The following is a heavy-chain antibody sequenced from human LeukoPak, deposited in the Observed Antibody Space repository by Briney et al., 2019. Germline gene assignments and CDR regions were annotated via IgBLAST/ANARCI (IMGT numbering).Heavy chain of an antibody. CDR3: ARGTFQLN. V-gene: IGHV4-30-4*01. CDR1: GGSITSGDYY. CDR2: IYHSGSS. Sequence: PSETLSLTCTVSGGSITSGDYYWTWIRQPPGKGLEWIGYIYHSGSSYYNPSLKTRASILMDTSKNQFSLNLNSLTVADTAVYFCARGTFQLNWGRGTLVTVSS. D-gene: IGHD2-2*01. J-gene: IGHJ4*02.